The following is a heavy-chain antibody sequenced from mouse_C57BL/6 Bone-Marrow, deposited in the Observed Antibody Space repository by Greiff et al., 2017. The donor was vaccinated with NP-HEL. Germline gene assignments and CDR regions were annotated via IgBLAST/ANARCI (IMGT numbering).Heavy chain of an antibody. J-gene: IGHJ2*01. CDR2: IYPGNSDT. V-gene: IGHV1-5*01. CDR1: GYTFTSYW. Sequence: EVQLQQSGTVLARPGASVKMSCKTSGYTFTSYWMHWVKHRPGQGLEWIGAIYPGNSDTSYNQKFKGKAKLTAVTSASTAYMELSSLTYEDSAVYYCTRSLVYYGNCERYFEYWGQVTTLTVSS. D-gene: IGHD2-1*01. CDR3: TRSLVYYGNCERYFEY.